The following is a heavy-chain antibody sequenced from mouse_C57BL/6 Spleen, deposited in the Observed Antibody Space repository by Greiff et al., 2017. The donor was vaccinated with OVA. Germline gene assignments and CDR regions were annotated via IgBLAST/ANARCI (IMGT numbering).Heavy chain of an antibody. J-gene: IGHJ3*01. V-gene: IGHV1-64*01. Sequence: QVQLKQPGAELVKPGASVKLSCKASGYTFTSYWMHWVKQRPGQGLEWIGMIHPNSGSTNYNEKFKSKATLTVDKSSSTAYMQLSSLTSEDSAVYYCARWENSYDYDGFAYWGQGTLVTVSA. CDR3: ARWENSYDYDGFAY. CDR1: GYTFTSYW. CDR2: IHPNSGST. D-gene: IGHD2-4*01.